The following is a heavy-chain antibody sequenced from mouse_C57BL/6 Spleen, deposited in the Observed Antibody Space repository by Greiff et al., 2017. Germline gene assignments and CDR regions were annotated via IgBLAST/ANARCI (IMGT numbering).Heavy chain of an antibody. D-gene: IGHD2-1*01. V-gene: IGHV1-53*01. CDR1: GYTFTSYW. CDR2: INPSNGGT. Sequence: LVESGTELVKPGASVKLSCKASGYTFTSYWMHWVKQRPGQGLEWIGNINPSNGGTNYNEKFKSKATLTVDKSSSTAYMQLSSLTSEDSAVYYCARRHGNSGSGFDYWGQGTTLTVSS. CDR3: ARRHGNSGSGFDY. J-gene: IGHJ2*01.